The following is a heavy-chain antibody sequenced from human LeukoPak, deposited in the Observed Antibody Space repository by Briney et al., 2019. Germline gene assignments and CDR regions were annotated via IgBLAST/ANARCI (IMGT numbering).Heavy chain of an antibody. CDR2: INPNSGGT. D-gene: IGHD3-16*01. J-gene: IGHJ4*02. V-gene: IGHV1-2*02. CDR1: GYTFTGYY. Sequence: ASVKVSCKASGYTFTGYYMHWVRQAPGQGLEGMGWINPNSGGTNYAQKFQGRVTMTRDTSISTAYMELSRLRSDDTAVYYCARGPAALGEDFDFWGQGTLVTVSS. CDR3: ARGPAALGEDFDF.